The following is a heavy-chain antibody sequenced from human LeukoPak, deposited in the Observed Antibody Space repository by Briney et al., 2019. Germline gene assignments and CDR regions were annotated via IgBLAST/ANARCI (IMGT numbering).Heavy chain of an antibody. V-gene: IGHV3-66*02. D-gene: IGHD3-3*01. CDR2: IYSGGST. CDR1: GFTVSSNY. CDR3: ARGPPYYDFWSGYYRFDY. J-gene: IGHJ4*02. Sequence: GGSLRLSCAASGFTVSSNYMSWVRQAPGKGLEWVSVIYSGGSTYYADSVKGRFTISRGNSKNTLYLQMNSLRAEDTAVYYCARGPPYYDFWSGYYRFDYWGQGTLVTVSS.